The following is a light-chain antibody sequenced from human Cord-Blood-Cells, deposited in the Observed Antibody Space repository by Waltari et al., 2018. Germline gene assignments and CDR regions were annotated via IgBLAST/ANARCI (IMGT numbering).Light chain of an antibody. CDR1: SSDVGGYNY. CDR2: DVS. CDR3: SSYTSSSTLDVV. V-gene: IGLV2-14*01. J-gene: IGLJ2*01. Sequence: QSALTQPASVSGSPGQSLTIPCTGTSSDVGGYNYVSWYQQHPGNAPKLMIYDVSNRPSGVSNRFSGSKSGNTASLTISGLQAEDEADYYCSSYTSSSTLDVVFGGGTKLTVL.